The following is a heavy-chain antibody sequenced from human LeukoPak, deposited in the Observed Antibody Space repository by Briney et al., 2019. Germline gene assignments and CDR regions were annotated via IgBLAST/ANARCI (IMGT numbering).Heavy chain of an antibody. CDR2: INTNTGNP. Sequence: ASVKVSCKASGYTFTSYAMNWVRQAPGQGLEWMGWINTNTGNPTYAQGFTGRFVFSLDTSVSTAYLQISSLKAEDTVVYYCARDLRGTIFGVVIPWFDPWGQGTLVTVSS. CDR1: GYTFTSYA. V-gene: IGHV7-4-1*02. D-gene: IGHD3-3*01. CDR3: ARDLRGTIFGVVIPWFDP. J-gene: IGHJ5*02.